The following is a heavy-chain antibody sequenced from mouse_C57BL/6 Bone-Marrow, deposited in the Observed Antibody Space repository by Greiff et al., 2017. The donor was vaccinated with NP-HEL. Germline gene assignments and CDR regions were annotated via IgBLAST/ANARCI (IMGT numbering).Heavy chain of an antibody. CDR3: ARDGYGSTPFDY. CDR1: GFTFSSYA. CDR2: ISDGGSYT. Sequence: EVKLMESGGGLVKPGGSLKLSCAASGFTFSSYAMSWVRQTPEKRLEWVATISDGGSYTYYPDNVKGRFTISRDNAKNNLYLQMSHLKSEDTAMYYCARDGYGSTPFDYWGQGTTLTVSS. J-gene: IGHJ2*01. D-gene: IGHD1-1*01. V-gene: IGHV5-4*01.